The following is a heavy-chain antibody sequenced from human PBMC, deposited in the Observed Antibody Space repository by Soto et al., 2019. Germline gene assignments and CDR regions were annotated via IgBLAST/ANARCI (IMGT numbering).Heavy chain of an antibody. CDR3: ARVYSSGYYYYYFDY. CDR2: INHSGST. V-gene: IGHV4-34*01. Sequence: QVQLQQWGAGLLKPSETLSLTCAVYGGSFSGYYWSWIRQPPGKGLEWIGEINHSGSTNYNPSLKSRVTISVDTSKNQFSLKLSSVTAADTAVYYCARVYSSGYYYYYFDYWGQGTLVTVSS. J-gene: IGHJ4*02. D-gene: IGHD3-22*01. CDR1: GGSFSGYY.